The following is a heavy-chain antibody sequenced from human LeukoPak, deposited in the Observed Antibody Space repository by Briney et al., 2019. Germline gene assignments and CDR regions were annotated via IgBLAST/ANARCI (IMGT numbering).Heavy chain of an antibody. CDR2: TYYRSKWYN. CDR1: GDSVSSNSAT. D-gene: IGHD6-13*01. CDR3: ARDAQGSRYYFDY. Sequence: SQTLSLTCAISGDSVSSNSATWNWIRQSPPRGLEWLGGTYYRSKWYNDYAVSVKSRITINPDTSKNQFSLQLNSVTPEDTALYYCARDAQGSRYYFDYWGQGTLVTVSS. J-gene: IGHJ4*02. V-gene: IGHV6-1*01.